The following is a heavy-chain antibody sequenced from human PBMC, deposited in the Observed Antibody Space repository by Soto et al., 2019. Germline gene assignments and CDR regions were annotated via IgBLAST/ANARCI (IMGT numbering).Heavy chain of an antibody. V-gene: IGHV3-73*01. CDR1: GFTFSGSA. D-gene: IGHD1-7*01. J-gene: IGHJ4*02. Sequence: GGSLRLSCAASGFTFSGSAMHWVRQASGKGLEWVGRIRSKANSYATAYAASVKGRFTISRDDSKNTAYLQMNSLKTEDTAVYYCTRLDPILTGTTSNHWCQGTLVNSPQ. CDR3: TRLDPILTGTTSNH. CDR2: IRSKANSYAT.